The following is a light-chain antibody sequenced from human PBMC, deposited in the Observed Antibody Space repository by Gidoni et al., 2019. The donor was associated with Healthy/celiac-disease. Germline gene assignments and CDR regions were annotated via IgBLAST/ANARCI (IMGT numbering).Light chain of an antibody. CDR3: QEWDSSTVV. CDR2: QDS. CDR1: KLGDKY. J-gene: IGLJ2*01. Sequence: SYELTQPPSVSVSPGQTASITCSGDKLGDKYACWYQQKPGQSPVLVIYQDSKRPSGITERFSCSNSGNTATLTISGTQAMDEADYYCQEWDSSTVVFGGGTKLTVL. V-gene: IGLV3-1*01.